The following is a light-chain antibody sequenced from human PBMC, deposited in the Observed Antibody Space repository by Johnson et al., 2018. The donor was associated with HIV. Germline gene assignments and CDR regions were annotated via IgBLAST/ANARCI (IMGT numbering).Light chain of an antibody. CDR3: GTWDSSLSAGV. CDR2: DND. Sequence: QSVLTQPPSVSAAPGQKVTISCSGSSCDIANNYVSWHQHLPGTAPKLLIYDNDKRPSGIPDRISGSKSGTSATLGITGLQTGDEADYYCGTWDSSLSAGVFGAGTNVTVL. CDR1: SCDIANNY. J-gene: IGLJ1*01. V-gene: IGLV1-51*01.